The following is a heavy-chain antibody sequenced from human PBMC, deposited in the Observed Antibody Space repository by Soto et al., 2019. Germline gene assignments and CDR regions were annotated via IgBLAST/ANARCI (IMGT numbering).Heavy chain of an antibody. D-gene: IGHD3-10*01. V-gene: IGHV3-9*01. J-gene: IGHJ6*03. Sequence: DVQLVESGGGLVQPGRSLRLSCAASGFTFDDYAMHWVRQAPGKGLEWVSGITWNSGSIGYADSVKGRFTISRDNAKNSLYLQMNSLRAEDTALYYCAKDATRAGYYYYYMDVWGKGTTVTVSS. CDR1: GFTFDDYA. CDR3: AKDATRAGYYYYYMDV. CDR2: ITWNSGSI.